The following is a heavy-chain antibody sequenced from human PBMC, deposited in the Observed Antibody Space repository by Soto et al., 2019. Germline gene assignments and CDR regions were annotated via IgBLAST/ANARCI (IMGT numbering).Heavy chain of an antibody. Sequence: QVQLQQWGAGLLKPSETLSLTCAVYGGSFSGYYWSWIRQSPGKGLEWIGEINHSGSTNYNPSLKSRVTISVDTSKNQFSLKLSSVTAADTAVYYCARGGHIAAAGPRGYWGQGTLVTVSS. V-gene: IGHV4-34*01. CDR1: GGSFSGYY. D-gene: IGHD6-13*01. CDR2: INHSGST. CDR3: ARGGHIAAAGPRGY. J-gene: IGHJ4*02.